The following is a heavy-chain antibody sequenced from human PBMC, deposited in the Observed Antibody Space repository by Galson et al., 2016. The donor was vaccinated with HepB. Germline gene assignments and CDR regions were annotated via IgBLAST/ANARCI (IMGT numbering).Heavy chain of an antibody. J-gene: IGHJ6*02. CDR3: ARDSSLSARIYYYFYGLDV. V-gene: IGHV3-33*01. CDR1: GFTFSSYG. CDR2: IWFDGSNK. D-gene: IGHD6-6*01. Sequence: SLRLSCAASGFTFSSYGTHWVRQAPGKGLEWVAIIWFDGSNKYYVDSVKGRFTISRDNSKNTVDLQMNSLRAEDTAVYYCARDSSLSARIYYYFYGLDVWGQGTTVTVSS.